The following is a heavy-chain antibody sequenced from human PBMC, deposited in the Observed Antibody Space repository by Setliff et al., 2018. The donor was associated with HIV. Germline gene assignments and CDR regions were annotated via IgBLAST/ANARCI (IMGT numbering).Heavy chain of an antibody. CDR1: GYTFTSSD. D-gene: IGHD3-3*01. CDR2: MNPNSGNT. J-gene: IGHJ4*02. CDR3: ARELKGVYDSWSSSDPPYYFDN. Sequence: ASVKVSCKASGYTFTSSDINWVRQATGQGLEWMGWMNPNSGNTGYAQKFQGRVTMTRNTSINTAYMELSSLRSEDTAVYYCARELKGVYDSWSSSDPPYYFDNWGQGTLVTVSS. V-gene: IGHV1-8*02.